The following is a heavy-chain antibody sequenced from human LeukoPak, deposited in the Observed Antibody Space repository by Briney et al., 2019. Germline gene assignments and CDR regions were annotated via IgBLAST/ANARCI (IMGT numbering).Heavy chain of an antibody. V-gene: IGHV3-9*01. CDR1: GFTFDDYA. CDR2: ISWNSGSI. Sequence: GGSLRLSCAASGFTFDDYAMHWVRQAPGKGLEWVSGISWNSGSIGYADSVKGRFTISRDNAKNSLYLQMNSLRAEDTALYYCAKVRWRYQLLIYFDYWGQGTLVTVSS. J-gene: IGHJ4*02. CDR3: AKVRWRYQLLIYFDY. D-gene: IGHD2-2*01.